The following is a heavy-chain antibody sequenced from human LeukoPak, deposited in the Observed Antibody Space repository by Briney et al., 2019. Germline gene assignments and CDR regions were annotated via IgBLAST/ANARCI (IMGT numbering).Heavy chain of an antibody. D-gene: IGHD3-3*01. Sequence: PSETLSLTCTVSGHSITSSYWSWIRQPPGKGLEWIGCIYNSVNTNYNPSLKGRVTISIDTSKNQFSLNLSSVTAVDTAVYYCARGGVVIGFDPWGQGTLVTVFS. J-gene: IGHJ5*02. CDR3: ARGGVVIGFDP. CDR1: GHSITSSY. V-gene: IGHV4-59*01. CDR2: IYNSVNT.